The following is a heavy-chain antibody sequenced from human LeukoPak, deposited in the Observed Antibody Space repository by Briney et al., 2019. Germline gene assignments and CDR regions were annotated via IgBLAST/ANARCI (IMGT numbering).Heavy chain of an antibody. CDR2: ISERNII. CDR3: ASELWFGESNALDT. CDR1: GFDFKTYE. V-gene: IGHV3-48*03. D-gene: IGHD3-10*01. Sequence: GGSLRLSCAASGFDFKTYEMNWVRQAPGKGLEWISYISERNIINYADSVKGRFTISRDNTKNSLYLQMNSLRAEDTAVYYCASELWFGESNALDTWGQGTVVTVSS. J-gene: IGHJ3*02.